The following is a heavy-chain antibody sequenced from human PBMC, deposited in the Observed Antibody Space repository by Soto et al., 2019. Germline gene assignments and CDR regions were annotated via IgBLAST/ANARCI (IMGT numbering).Heavy chain of an antibody. CDR2: IYYSGST. V-gene: IGHV4-30-4*01. Sequence: QVQLQESGPGLVKPSQTLSLTCTVSGGSISSGDYYWSWIRQPPGKRLEWIGYIYYSGSTYYNPSLKSRVTISVDTSKHQFSLKLSSVTAADTAVYYCARSGYSGNYYYYGMDVWGQGTTVTVSS. J-gene: IGHJ6*02. CDR1: GGSISSGDYY. D-gene: IGHD3-3*01. CDR3: ARSGYSGNYYYYGMDV.